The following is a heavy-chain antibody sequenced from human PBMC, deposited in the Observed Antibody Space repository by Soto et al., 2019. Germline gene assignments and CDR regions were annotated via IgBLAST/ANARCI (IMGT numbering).Heavy chain of an antibody. Sequence: EVQLVESGGGLVQPGGFLRLSCAASGFTVGLNFMTWVRQAPGKGLEWVSVINAGGTTYYADFVKGRFSISRDDSKNTLYLQMNSLRAEDTAVYYCARENYYYRMDVWGQGTTATASS. CDR3: ARENYYYRMDV. CDR2: INAGGTT. CDR1: GFTVGLNF. J-gene: IGHJ6*02. V-gene: IGHV3-66*01.